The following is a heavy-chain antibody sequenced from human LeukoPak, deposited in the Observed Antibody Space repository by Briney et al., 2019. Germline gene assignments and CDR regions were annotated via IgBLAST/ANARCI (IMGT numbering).Heavy chain of an antibody. CDR3: ARRAYDFWSGYYQYYFDY. Sequence: PSETLSLTCTVSGGSISSSSYYWGWIRQPPGEGLEWIGSIYYSGSTYYNPSLKSRVTISVDTSKNQFSLKLSSVTAADTAVYYCARRAYDFWSGYYQYYFDYWGQGTLVTVSS. V-gene: IGHV4-39*01. J-gene: IGHJ4*02. CDR2: IYYSGST. D-gene: IGHD3-3*01. CDR1: GGSISSSSYY.